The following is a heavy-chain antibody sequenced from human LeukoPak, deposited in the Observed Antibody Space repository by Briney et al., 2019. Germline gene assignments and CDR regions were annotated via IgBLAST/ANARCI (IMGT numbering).Heavy chain of an antibody. Sequence: AGGSLRLSCAASGFTFSSYAMSWVRQAPGKGLEWVSGLSGSGGSTYYADSVKGRFTISRDKSKNTLYLQMNSLRAEDTAVYYCAKHAFLEWLAPFDYWGQGTLVTVSS. CDR2: LSGSGGST. V-gene: IGHV3-23*01. CDR1: GFTFSSYA. D-gene: IGHD3-3*02. CDR3: AKHAFLEWLAPFDY. J-gene: IGHJ4*02.